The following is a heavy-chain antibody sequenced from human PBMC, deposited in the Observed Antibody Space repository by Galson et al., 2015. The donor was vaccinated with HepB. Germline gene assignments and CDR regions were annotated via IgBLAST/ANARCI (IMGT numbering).Heavy chain of an antibody. D-gene: IGHD6-19*01. J-gene: IGHJ4*02. CDR2: IKQDGSER. CDR1: GFTFSSYW. CDR3: ARDLRGSGWYVDY. Sequence: SLRLSCAASGFTFSSYWMSWVRQAPGKGLEWVANIKQDGSERYYVDSVKGRFTISRDNAKNSLYLQMNSLRAEETAVYYCARDLRGSGWYVDYWGQGPLLPVSS. V-gene: IGHV3-7*01.